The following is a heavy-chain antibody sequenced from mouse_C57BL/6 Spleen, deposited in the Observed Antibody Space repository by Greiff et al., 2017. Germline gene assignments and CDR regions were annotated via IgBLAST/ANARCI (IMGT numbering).Heavy chain of an antibody. CDR1: GYAFSSYC. CDR2: IYPGAGDT. CDR3: ARDTGACCAD. Sequence: QVQLKQSGAELVKPGASVKISCTASGYAFSSYCMTWVKQRPGKGLEWIGKIYPGAGDTNSNGKFKGQVTLTADNSSSTAYLQLSSLTSEDSAVYFCARDTGACCADWGQGTLVTVSA. D-gene: IGHD4-1*01. V-gene: IGHV1-80*01. J-gene: IGHJ3*01.